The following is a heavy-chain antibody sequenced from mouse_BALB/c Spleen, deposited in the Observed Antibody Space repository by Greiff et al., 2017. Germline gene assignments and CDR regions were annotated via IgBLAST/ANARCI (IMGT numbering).Heavy chain of an antibody. J-gene: IGHJ4*01. Sequence: EVQGVESGGGLVQPGGSLRLSCATSGFTFTDYYMSWVRQPPGKALEWLGFIRNKANGYTTEYSASVKGRFTISRDNSQSILYLQMNTLRAEDSATYYCARENYYGSAMDYWGQGTSVTVSS. CDR2: IRNKANGYTT. CDR1: GFTFTDYY. V-gene: IGHV7-3*02. D-gene: IGHD1-1*01. CDR3: ARENYYGSAMDY.